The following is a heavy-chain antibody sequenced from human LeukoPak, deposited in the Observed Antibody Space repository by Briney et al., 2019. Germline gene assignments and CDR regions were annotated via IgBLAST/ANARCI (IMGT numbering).Heavy chain of an antibody. CDR1: GGSISSYY. CDR3: ARAPAYSNYVLQH. D-gene: IGHD4-11*01. V-gene: IGHV4-59*01. J-gene: IGHJ1*01. CDR2: IYYSGST. Sequence: PSETLSLTCTVSGGSISSYYWSWIRQPPGQGLEWIGYIYYSGSTNYNPSLKSRVTISVDTSKNQFSLKLSSVTAADTAVYYCARAPAYSNYVLQHWGQGTLVTVSS.